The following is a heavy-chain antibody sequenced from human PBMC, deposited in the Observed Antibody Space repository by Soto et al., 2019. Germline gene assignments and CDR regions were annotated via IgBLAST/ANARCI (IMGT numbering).Heavy chain of an antibody. CDR3: AKARLWGGDGYNSYYYNAMDV. V-gene: IGHV3-9*01. D-gene: IGHD3-16*01. CDR2: ISWNSGSI. Sequence: GGSLRLSCAASGFTFDDYAMHWVRQAPGKGLEWVSGISWNSGSIAYADSVKGRFTISRDNVKNSLYLQMNSLRPEDTALYYCAKARLWGGDGYNSYYYNAMDVWGQGTTVTVSS. J-gene: IGHJ6*02. CDR1: GFTFDDYA.